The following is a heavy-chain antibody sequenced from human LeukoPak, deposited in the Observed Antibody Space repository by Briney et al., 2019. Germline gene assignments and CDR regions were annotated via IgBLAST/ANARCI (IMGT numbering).Heavy chain of an antibody. Sequence: ASVKVSCKASGGTFSSYAISWVRQAPGQGLEWMGGIIPIFGTANYAQKFQGRVTITADESTSTAYMELSSLRSEDTAVYYCARDVPAYGSGNTWGQGTLVTVSS. J-gene: IGHJ5*02. CDR3: ARDVPAYGSGNT. CDR2: IIPIFGTA. CDR1: GGTFSSYA. D-gene: IGHD3-10*01. V-gene: IGHV1-69*13.